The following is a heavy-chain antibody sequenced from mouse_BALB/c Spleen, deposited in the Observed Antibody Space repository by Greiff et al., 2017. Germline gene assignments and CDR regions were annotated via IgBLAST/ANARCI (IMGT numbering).Heavy chain of an antibody. CDR3: GITTATSWFAY. CDR1: GFNIKDTY. V-gene: IGHV14-3*02. CDR2: VDPANGNT. D-gene: IGHD1-2*01. Sequence: VQLQQSGAELVKPGASVKLSCTASGFNIKDTYMHWVKQRPEQGLEWIGRVDPANGNTKYDPKFQGKATITANTSSNTAYLQLRRLTSEDTAVYYCGITTATSWFAYWGQGTLVTVSA. J-gene: IGHJ3*01.